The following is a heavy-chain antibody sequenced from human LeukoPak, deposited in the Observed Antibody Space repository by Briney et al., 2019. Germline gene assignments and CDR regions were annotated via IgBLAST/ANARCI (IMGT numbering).Heavy chain of an antibody. D-gene: IGHD3-10*01. V-gene: IGHV4-59*01. CDR1: GGSISSYY. Sequence: SETLSLTCTVSGGSISSYYWSWIRQPPGKGLEWIGYIYYSGSTNYNPSLKSRVTISVDTSKNQFSLKLSSVTAADTAVYYCARALYVLLWFGELSGNWFDPWGQGTLVTVSS. J-gene: IGHJ5*02. CDR3: ARALYVLLWFGELSGNWFDP. CDR2: IYYSGST.